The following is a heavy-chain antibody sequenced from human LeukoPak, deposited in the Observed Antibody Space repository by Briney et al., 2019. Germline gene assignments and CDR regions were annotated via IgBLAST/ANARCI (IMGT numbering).Heavy chain of an antibody. CDR2: ITNKADST. Sequence: GGSLRLSCSGSGFTFSSYGMYWVRQAPGKGLEYVSAITNKADSTYYADSVKGRFAISRDTSKNTLYLQMNSLRAEDTAVYYCARVTSEGYFVYWGQGTLVTVSS. CDR3: ARVTSEGYFVY. CDR1: GFTFSSYG. V-gene: IGHV3-64*04. J-gene: IGHJ4*02.